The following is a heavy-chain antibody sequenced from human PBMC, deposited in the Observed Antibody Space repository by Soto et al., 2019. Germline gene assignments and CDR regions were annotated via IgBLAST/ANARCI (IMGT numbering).Heavy chain of an antibody. CDR1: GGSIGSYY. V-gene: IGHV4-59*01. Sequence: SETLSLTCTVSGGSIGSYYWSWIRQPPGKGLEWIGYIYYSGSTNYNPSLRSRVTISVDTSKNQFSLKLTSVTAADTAVYYCARRYVSAFAFWRPGTMVT. CDR3: ARRYVSAFAF. D-gene: IGHD3-10*02. CDR2: IYYSGST. J-gene: IGHJ3*01.